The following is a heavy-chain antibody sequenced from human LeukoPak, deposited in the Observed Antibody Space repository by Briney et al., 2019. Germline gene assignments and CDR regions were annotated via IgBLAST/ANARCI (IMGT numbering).Heavy chain of an antibody. J-gene: IGHJ4*02. V-gene: IGHV3-30*04. CDR1: GFTFSSYA. CDR3: AREELTPYYYDSSGYGFDY. Sequence: GGSLRLSCAASGFTFSSYAMHWVRQAPGKGLERVAVISYDGSNKYYADSVKGRFTISRDNSKNTLYLQMNSLRAEDTAVYYCAREELTPYYYDSSGYGFDYWGQGTLVTVSS. D-gene: IGHD3-22*01. CDR2: ISYDGSNK.